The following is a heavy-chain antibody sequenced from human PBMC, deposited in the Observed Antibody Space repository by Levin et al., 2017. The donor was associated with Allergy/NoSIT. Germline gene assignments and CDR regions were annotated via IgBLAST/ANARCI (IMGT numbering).Heavy chain of an antibody. D-gene: IGHD3-10*01. V-gene: IGHV3-30*03. Sequence: RTGGSLRLSCAASGFTFSSYGMHWVRQAPGKGLEWVAVISYDGSNKYYADSVKGRFTISRYNSKNPLYLQTNSLRAEDTAVYYCATHGSGSFYWGQGTLVTVSS. CDR1: GFTFSSYG. CDR3: ATHGSGSFY. CDR2: ISYDGSNK. J-gene: IGHJ4*02.